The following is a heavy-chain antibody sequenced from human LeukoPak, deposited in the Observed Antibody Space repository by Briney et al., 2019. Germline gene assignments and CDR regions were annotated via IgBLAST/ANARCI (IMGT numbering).Heavy chain of an antibody. CDR2: ISSSSSTT. Sequence: PGGSLRLSCAASGFTFSSYSMNWVRQAPGKGLEWVSYISSSSSTTYYADSVKGRFTISRDNAKNSLFLQMNSLRAEDTAVYYCASGYSYGWFDYWGQGTLVTVSS. D-gene: IGHD5-18*01. CDR3: ASGYSYGWFDY. V-gene: IGHV3-48*04. CDR1: GFTFSSYS. J-gene: IGHJ4*02.